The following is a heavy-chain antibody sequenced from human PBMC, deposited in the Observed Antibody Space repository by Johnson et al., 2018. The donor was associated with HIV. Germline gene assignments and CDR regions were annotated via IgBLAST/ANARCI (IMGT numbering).Heavy chain of an antibody. D-gene: IGHD6-13*01. Sequence: VQLVESGGGVVQPGGSLRLSCAASGFTFSSYGMHWVRQTPGKGLEWVAVISYDGTSKYQADSVKGRFTIPRDNSKNTLFLQMNSLRAEDTAVYYCARERARQELGLDGAFDIWGQGTTVSVS. J-gene: IGHJ3*02. CDR3: ARERARQELGLDGAFDI. CDR1: GFTFSSYG. V-gene: IGHV3-33*05. CDR2: ISYDGTSK.